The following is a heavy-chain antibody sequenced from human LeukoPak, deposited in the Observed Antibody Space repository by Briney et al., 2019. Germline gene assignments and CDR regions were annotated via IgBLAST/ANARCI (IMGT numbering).Heavy chain of an antibody. D-gene: IGHD2-2*01. CDR3: ARGGRVVVPAALYYYGMDV. CDR1: GYTFTSYY. J-gene: IGHJ6*02. V-gene: IGHV1-46*01. Sequence: ASVKVSCKASGYTFTSYYMHWVRQAPGQGLEWMGIINPSGGSTSYAQKFQGRVTMTRDTSTSTVYMELSSLRSEDTAVYYWARGGRVVVPAALYYYGMDVWGQGTTVTVSS. CDR2: INPSGGST.